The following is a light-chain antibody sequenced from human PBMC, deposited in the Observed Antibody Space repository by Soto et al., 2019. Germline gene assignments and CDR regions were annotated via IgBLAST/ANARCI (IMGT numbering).Light chain of an antibody. CDR2: GAS. J-gene: IGKJ1*01. V-gene: IGKV3-20*01. CDR3: HQYDSWT. Sequence: EIVLTQSPGTLSLSPVERATLSCRASQSVSSRFLAWYQQKPGQAPRLLMYGASNRATGIPDRFSGSGSGTNFTLTISRLEPEDFAVYYCHQYDSWTFGQGTKVDIK. CDR1: QSVSSRF.